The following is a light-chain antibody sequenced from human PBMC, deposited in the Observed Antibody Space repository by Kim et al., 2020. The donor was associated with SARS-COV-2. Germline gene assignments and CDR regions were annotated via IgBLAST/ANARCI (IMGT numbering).Light chain of an antibody. Sequence: PSTLAASVGDRVTITCRASQNVGNWLAWYQQKPGHAPRLLIFSTSRLEDGVPGRFSGTGSGTHFTLTITDLQPEDFATYFCQHRTFGQGTKVDIK. CDR2: STS. CDR3: QHRT. V-gene: IGKV1-5*03. CDR1: QNVGNW. J-gene: IGKJ1*01.